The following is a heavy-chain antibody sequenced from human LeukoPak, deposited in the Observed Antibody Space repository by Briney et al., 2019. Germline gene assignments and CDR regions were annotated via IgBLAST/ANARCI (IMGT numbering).Heavy chain of an antibody. CDR2: IYYSGST. CDR1: GGSFSGYY. Sequence: PSETLSLTCAVYGGSFSGYYWSWIRQPPGKGLEWIGSIYYSGSTYYNPSLKSRVTISVDTSKNQFSLKLSSVTAADTAVYYCARGSYDILTGYFPLDYWGQGTLVTVSS. J-gene: IGHJ4*02. D-gene: IGHD3-9*01. V-gene: IGHV4-34*01. CDR3: ARGSYDILTGYFPLDY.